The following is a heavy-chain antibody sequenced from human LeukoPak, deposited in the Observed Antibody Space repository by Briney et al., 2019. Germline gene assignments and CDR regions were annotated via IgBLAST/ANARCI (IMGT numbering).Heavy chain of an antibody. CDR2: ISAYNGNT. J-gene: IGHJ4*02. CDR3: AREVMDTVMFDY. D-gene: IGHD5-18*01. CDR1: GYTFTSYG. V-gene: IGHV1-18*01. Sequence: ASVKVSCKASGYTFTSYGINWVRQAPGQGLEWMGWISAYNGNTNYAQKLQGRVTMTTDTSTSTAYMELRSLRSDDTAVYYCAREVMDTVMFDYWGRGTLVTVSS.